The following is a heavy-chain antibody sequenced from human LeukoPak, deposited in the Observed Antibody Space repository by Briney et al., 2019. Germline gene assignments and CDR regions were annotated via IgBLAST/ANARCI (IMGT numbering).Heavy chain of an antibody. CDR3: ARDEGYCSSASCSAELDY. CDR1: GYTFTGYY. CDR2: INANSGGT. D-gene: IGHD2-2*01. Sequence: ASVKVSCKASGYTFTGYYMHWVRQAPGQGLEWMGWINANSGGTIYAQNFQGRVTMTRDTSISTAYMELSRLRSDDTAVYYCARDEGYCSSASCSAELDYWGQGMLVTVSS. J-gene: IGHJ4*02. V-gene: IGHV1-2*02.